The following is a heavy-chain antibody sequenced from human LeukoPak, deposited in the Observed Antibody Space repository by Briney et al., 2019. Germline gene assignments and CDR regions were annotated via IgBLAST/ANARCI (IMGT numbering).Heavy chain of an antibody. J-gene: IGHJ4*02. D-gene: IGHD2-2*01. CDR3: AKGGVVVIPAASYYFDY. CDR1: GFTFSSYA. Sequence: GSLRLSCAASGFTFSSYAMSWVRQAPGKGLECVSAISGSGGSTYYGDSVKGRFTISRDNSKNTLYLQMNSLRAEDTAVYYCAKGGVVVIPAASYYFDYWGQGTLVTVSS. CDR2: ISGSGGST. V-gene: IGHV3-23*01.